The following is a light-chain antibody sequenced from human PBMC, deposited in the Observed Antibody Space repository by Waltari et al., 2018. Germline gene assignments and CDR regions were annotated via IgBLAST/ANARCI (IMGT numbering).Light chain of an antibody. CDR2: GAS. Sequence: EIVLTQSPGTLSLSQGEEATLSCRASQSITNNYLAWYQQKPGQAPRLLIYGASSRATGIPDRFSGSGSGTDFTLTISRLEPEDFAVYVCQQYGSSPPTFGQGTKVEIK. V-gene: IGKV3-20*01. CDR1: QSITNNY. CDR3: QQYGSSPPT. J-gene: IGKJ1*01.